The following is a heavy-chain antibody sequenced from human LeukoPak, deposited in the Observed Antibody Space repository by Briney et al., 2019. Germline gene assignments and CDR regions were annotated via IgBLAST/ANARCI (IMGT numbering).Heavy chain of an antibody. CDR2: ISAYNGNT. V-gene: IGHV1-18*01. D-gene: IGHD4-17*01. CDR3: ARVYGDYGDAFDI. Sequence: ASVKVSCKASGYTFTSYGISWVRQAPGQGLEWMGWISAYNGNTNYAQKLQGRVTMTTDTSTSTAYTELRSLRSDDTAVYYCARVYGDYGDAFDIWGQGTMVTVSS. CDR1: GYTFTSYG. J-gene: IGHJ3*02.